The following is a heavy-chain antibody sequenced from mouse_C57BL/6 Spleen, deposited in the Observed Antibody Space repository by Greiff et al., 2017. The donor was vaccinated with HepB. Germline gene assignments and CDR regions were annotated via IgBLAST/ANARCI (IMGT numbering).Heavy chain of an antibody. D-gene: IGHD1-1*01. J-gene: IGHJ4*01. CDR3: ARDENYYGSSPHYYAMDY. CDR2: IFPGSGST. Sequence: QVQLQQSGPELVKPGASVKISCKASGYTFTDYYINWVKQRPGQGLEWIGWIFPGSGSTYYNEKFKGKATLTVDKSSSTAYMLLSSLTSEDSAVYFCARDENYYGSSPHYYAMDYWGQGTSVTVSS. V-gene: IGHV1-75*01. CDR1: GYTFTDYY.